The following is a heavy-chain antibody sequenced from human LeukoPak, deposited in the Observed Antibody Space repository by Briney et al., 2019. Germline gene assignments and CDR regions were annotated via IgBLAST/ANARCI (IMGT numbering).Heavy chain of an antibody. Sequence: PGGSLRLSCAASGFTVSSNYMSWVRQAPGKGLEWVSVIYSGGSTYYADSVKGRFTISRDNSKNTLYLQMNSLRAEDTAAYYCATTGSGYSGYDLSAFDIWGQGTMVTVSS. J-gene: IGHJ3*02. D-gene: IGHD5-12*01. CDR2: IYSGGST. CDR1: GFTVSSNY. V-gene: IGHV3-66*01. CDR3: ATTGSGYSGYDLSAFDI.